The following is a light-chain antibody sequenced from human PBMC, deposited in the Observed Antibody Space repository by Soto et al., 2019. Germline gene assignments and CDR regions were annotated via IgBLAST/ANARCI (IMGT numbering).Light chain of an antibody. J-gene: IGLJ3*02. CDR1: RSNIGAGHA. V-gene: IGLV1-40*01. Sequence: QSVLTQPPSVSGAPGQRDTISSTGRRSNIGAGHAVHWYQQLPGTAPKLLIHSNNNRPSGVPDRFSGSKSGTSASLAIAWLQADDEADYYCQSYDSSLNTWVFGGGTKLTVL. CDR2: SNN. CDR3: QSYDSSLNTWV.